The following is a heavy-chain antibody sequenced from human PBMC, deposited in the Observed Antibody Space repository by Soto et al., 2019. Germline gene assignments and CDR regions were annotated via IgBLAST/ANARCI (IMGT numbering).Heavy chain of an antibody. D-gene: IGHD3-9*01. J-gene: IGHJ4*02. CDR1: GCTFGTYA. Sequence: GXSLRLSCVASGCTFGTYAISWVHLAPGKGLEWVSVISNNGGSTYYADSVKGRFTISRDNSKNTLYLQMNSLRAEDTAVYYCAKDESAGYYYFDYWGQGTLVTVSS. CDR2: ISNNGGST. V-gene: IGHV3-23*01. CDR3: AKDESAGYYYFDY.